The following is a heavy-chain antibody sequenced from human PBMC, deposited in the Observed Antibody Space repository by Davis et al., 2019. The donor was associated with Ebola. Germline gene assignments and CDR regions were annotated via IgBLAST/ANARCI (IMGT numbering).Heavy chain of an antibody. CDR1: GGSISSYY. CDR2: IYYSGCT. CDR3: ARDSSGWYPYYFDY. J-gene: IGHJ4*02. V-gene: IGHV4-59*12. D-gene: IGHD6-19*01. Sequence: SETLSLTCTVSGGSISSYYWSWIRQPPGKGLEWIGYIYYSGCTNYNPSLKSRVTISVDTSKNQFSLKLSSVTAADTAVYYCARDSSGWYPYYFDYWGQGTLVTVSS.